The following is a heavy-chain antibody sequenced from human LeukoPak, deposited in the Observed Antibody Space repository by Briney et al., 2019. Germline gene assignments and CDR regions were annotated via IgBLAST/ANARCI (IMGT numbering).Heavy chain of an antibody. V-gene: IGHV3-48*03. CDR3: AKDDSRYGIDG. J-gene: IGHJ6*02. CDR1: VFTYSSYE. Sequence: GGSLRLSCAASVFTYSSYEKNWVRQAPGKGLEWVSYISSSGSTIYYADSVKGLFTISRDNAKNSLYLKMNRLRAEDTAVYYCAKDDSRYGIDGWGQGTTVTVSS. D-gene: IGHD3-22*01. CDR2: ISSSGSTI.